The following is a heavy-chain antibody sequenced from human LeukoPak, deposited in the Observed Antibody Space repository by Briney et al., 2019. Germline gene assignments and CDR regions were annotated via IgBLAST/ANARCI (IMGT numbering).Heavy chain of an antibody. CDR2: ISGSGGST. CDR1: GFTFSSYA. CDR3: AKFHEYDFQH. D-gene: IGHD2-2*01. V-gene: IGHV3-23*01. Sequence: GGSLRLSCAASGFTFSSYAMSWVRQAPGKGLEWASAISGSGGSTYYADSVKGRFTISRDNSKNTLYLQVNSLRAEDTAVYYCAKFHEYDFQHWGQGTLVTVSS. J-gene: IGHJ1*01.